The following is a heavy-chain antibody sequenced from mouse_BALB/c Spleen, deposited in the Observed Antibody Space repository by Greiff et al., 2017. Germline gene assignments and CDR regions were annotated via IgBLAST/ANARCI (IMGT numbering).Heavy chain of an antibody. CDR2: INPSNGGT. J-gene: IGHJ4*01. CDR1: GYTFTSYY. Sequence: QVQLQQSGAELVKPGASVKLSCKASGYTFTSYYMYWVKQRPGQGLEWIGEINPSNGGTNFNEKFKSKATLTVDKSSSTAYMQLSSLTSEDSAVYDCTKAYYRYDGGAMDYWGQGTSVTVSS. V-gene: IGHV1S81*02. D-gene: IGHD2-14*01. CDR3: TKAYYRYDGGAMDY.